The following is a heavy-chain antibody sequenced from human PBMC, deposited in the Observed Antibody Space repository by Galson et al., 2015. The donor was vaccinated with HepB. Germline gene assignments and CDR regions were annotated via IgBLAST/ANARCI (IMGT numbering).Heavy chain of an antibody. V-gene: IGHV2-5*02. D-gene: IGHD2-8*01. Sequence: PALVKPTQTLTLTCAFSGFSVRTAGVGVGWIRQPPGKALEWLALIYWDDDKRYSSSLKSRLAITKDTSKNQVVLMTTNMDPVDTATYYCAHSISGVGSFDYWGQGLLVTVSS. CDR2: IYWDDDK. CDR1: GFSVRTAGVG. J-gene: IGHJ4*02. CDR3: AHSISGVGSFDY.